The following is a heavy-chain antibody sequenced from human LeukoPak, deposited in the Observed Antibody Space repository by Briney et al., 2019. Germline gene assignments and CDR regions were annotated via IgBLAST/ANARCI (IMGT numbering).Heavy chain of an antibody. CDR1: GFTFSSCA. CDR3: ARDRAGSKPWVEFHP. Sequence: GGSLRLSCAASGFTFSSCAMSWVRQAPGEGAGVGLTYYTDGATHYADSVKGRFTISRDTSKNTVYLEMRNLRPEDTAVYFCARDRAGSKPWVEFHPWGQGTLVTVSS. J-gene: IGHJ5*02. D-gene: IGHD3-10*01. V-gene: IGHV3-66*02. CDR2: YTDGAT.